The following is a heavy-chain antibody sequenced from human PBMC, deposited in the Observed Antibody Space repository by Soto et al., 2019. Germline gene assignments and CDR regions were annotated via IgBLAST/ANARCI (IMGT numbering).Heavy chain of an antibody. J-gene: IGHJ6*02. CDR2: IGTAGDT. Sequence: GGSLRLSCAASGFTFSSYDMHWVRQATGKGLEWVSAIGTAGDTYYPGSVKGRFTISRENVKNSLYLQMNSLRAGDTAVYYCARESYYYGMDVWGQGTTVTVSS. V-gene: IGHV3-13*01. CDR1: GFTFSSYD. CDR3: ARESYYYGMDV.